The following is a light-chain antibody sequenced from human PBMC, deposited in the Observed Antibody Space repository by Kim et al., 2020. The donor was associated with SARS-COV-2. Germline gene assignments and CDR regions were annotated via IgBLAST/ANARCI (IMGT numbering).Light chain of an antibody. Sequence: QPSTPTSPGTRNNVSHQGAAWLQRHPRQPPNLLSYRNNNRPSGISERLSASRSGNTASLTITGLQPEDEADYYCSAWDSSLRAWVFGGGTQLTVL. CDR2: RNN. J-gene: IGLJ3*02. CDR3: SAWDSSLRAWV. CDR1: RNNVSHQG. V-gene: IGLV10-54*01.